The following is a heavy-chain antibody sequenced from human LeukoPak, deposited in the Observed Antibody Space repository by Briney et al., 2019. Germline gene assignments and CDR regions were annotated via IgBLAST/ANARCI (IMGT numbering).Heavy chain of an antibody. CDR3: ARSPLTIFGVVIQYYYYMDV. CDR1: GGSISSYY. J-gene: IGHJ6*03. Sequence: PSETLSLTCTVSGGSISSYYWSWIRQPPGKGLEWIGYIYYSGSTNYNPSLKSRVTISVDTSKNQFSLKLSSVTAADTAVYYCARSPLTIFGVVIQYYYYMDVWGKGTTVTVSS. CDR2: IYYSGST. D-gene: IGHD3-3*01. V-gene: IGHV4-59*01.